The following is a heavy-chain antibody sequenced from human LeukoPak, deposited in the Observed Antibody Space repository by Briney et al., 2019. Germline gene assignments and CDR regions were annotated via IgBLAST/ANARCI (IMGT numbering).Heavy chain of an antibody. CDR3: ARDHHGDLDY. D-gene: IGHD4-17*01. CDR2: IYTSGST. Sequence: SETLSLTCTVSGGSISSGSYYWSWIRQPAGKGLEWIGRIYTSGSTNYNPSLKSRVTMSVDTSKNQFSLKLSSVTAADTAVYYCARDHHGDLDYWGQGTLVTVSS. CDR1: GGSISSGSYY. J-gene: IGHJ4*02. V-gene: IGHV4-61*02.